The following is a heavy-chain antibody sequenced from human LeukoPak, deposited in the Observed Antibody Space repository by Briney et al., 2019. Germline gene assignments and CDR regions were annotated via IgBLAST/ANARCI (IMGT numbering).Heavy chain of an antibody. CDR3: ARVSLAVIHYYYYGMDV. CDR2: INHSGST. D-gene: IGHD6-19*01. J-gene: IGHJ6*04. CDR1: GGSFSGYY. Sequence: SETLSLTCAVYGGSFSGYYWSWLRQPPGKGLEWIGEINHSGSTNYNRSLKRRVTISVDTSKNQFSLKLSSVTAADTAVYYCARVSLAVIHYYYYGMDVWGKGTTVTVSS. V-gene: IGHV4-34*01.